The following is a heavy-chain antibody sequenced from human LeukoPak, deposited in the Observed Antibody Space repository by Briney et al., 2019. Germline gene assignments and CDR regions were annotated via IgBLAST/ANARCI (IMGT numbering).Heavy chain of an antibody. J-gene: IGHJ4*02. Sequence: PSETLSLTCTVSGGSISSSSYYWGWIRQPPGKGLEWIGSIYYSGSTYYNPSLKSRVAISVDTSKNQFSLKLSSVTAADTAVYYCARGGGSYGSRSFDYWGQGTLVTVSS. CDR1: GGSISSSSYY. CDR2: IYYSGST. D-gene: IGHD1-26*01. V-gene: IGHV4-39*07. CDR3: ARGGGSYGSRSFDY.